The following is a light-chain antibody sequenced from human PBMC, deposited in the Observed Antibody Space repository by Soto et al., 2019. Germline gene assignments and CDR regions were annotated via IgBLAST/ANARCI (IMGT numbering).Light chain of an antibody. Sequence: DIQMTQSPSSLSASVGDRVTITCRASQGIRIDLGWFQQRPGKAPKRLIYGASSLQSGVSSRFSGSGYGTEFTLTINNLQPEDFATYYCLQHNSFPRTFGQGTKVEIK. CDR1: QGIRID. CDR2: GAS. CDR3: LQHNSFPRT. J-gene: IGKJ1*01. V-gene: IGKV1-17*02.